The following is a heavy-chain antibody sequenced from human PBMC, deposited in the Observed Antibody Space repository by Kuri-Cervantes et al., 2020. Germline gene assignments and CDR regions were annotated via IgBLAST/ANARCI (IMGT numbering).Heavy chain of an antibody. CDR3: AKDRVDDSSGYYDYFDY. V-gene: IGHV3-23*01. CDR1: GFTFSSYA. Sequence: GESLKISCAASGFTFSSYAMHWVRQAPGKGLEWVSAISGSGGSTYYADSVKGRFTISRDNSKNTLYLQMNSLRAEDTAVYYCAKDRVDDSSGYYDYFDYWGQGTLVTVSS. D-gene: IGHD3-22*01. CDR2: ISGSGGST. J-gene: IGHJ4*02.